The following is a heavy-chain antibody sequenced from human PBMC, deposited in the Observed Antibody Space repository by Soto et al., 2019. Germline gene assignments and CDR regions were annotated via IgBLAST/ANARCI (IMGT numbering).Heavy chain of an antibody. Sequence: QLHLVQSGAVVKKPGASVTVSCSASGYPVTAYYMHWVRQAPGRGLEWMGGINPATGAAKYTQTFQGRVTMTRVTATSTVFMELSGPTSADTAVFYWARGGGVGVAGSAAFDMWGQGTLVTVSS. CDR3: ARGGGVGVAGSAAFDM. CDR2: INPATGAA. CDR1: GYPVTAYY. J-gene: IGHJ3*02. V-gene: IGHV1-2*02. D-gene: IGHD3-3*01.